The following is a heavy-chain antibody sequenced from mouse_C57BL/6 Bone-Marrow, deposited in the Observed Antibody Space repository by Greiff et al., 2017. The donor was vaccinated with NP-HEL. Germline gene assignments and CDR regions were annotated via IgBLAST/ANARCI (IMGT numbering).Heavy chain of an antibody. D-gene: IGHD2-5*01. CDR1: GYTFTDYD. J-gene: IGHJ4*01. V-gene: IGHV1-15*01. CDR3: TRLGSYYSNYVYAMDY. CDR2: IDPETGGT. Sequence: QVQLQQSGAELVRPGASVTLSCKASGYTFTDYDMHWVKQTPVHGLEWIGAIDPETGGTAYNQKFKGKAILTADKSSSTAYMELRSLTSEDSAVYYCTRLGSYYSNYVYAMDYWGQGTSVTVSS.